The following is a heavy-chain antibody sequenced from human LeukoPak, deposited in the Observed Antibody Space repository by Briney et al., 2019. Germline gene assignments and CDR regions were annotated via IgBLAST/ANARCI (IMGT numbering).Heavy chain of an antibody. CDR2: THGDGRTT. CDR3: ARDNGENYHTAFDY. Sequence: QPGGSLRLSCAASGFTFSSYWIHWVRQVPGKGLVWVSRTHGDGRTTTYADSVKGRFTISRDNAKNTLYLQMNSLRAEDTAVYYCARDNGENYHTAFDYWGQGTLVTVSS. D-gene: IGHD2-8*01. CDR1: GFTFSSYW. J-gene: IGHJ4*02. V-gene: IGHV3-74*01.